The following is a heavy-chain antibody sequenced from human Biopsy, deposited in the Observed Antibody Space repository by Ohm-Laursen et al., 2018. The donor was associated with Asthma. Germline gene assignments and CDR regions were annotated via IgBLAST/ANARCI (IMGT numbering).Heavy chain of an antibody. J-gene: IGHJ6*02. CDR3: AKGFSSTSCYGICYYYVMDV. CDR1: GFTFDDYA. CDR2: ITRSAGRT. D-gene: IGHD2-2*01. V-gene: IGHV3-23*01. Sequence: SLRLSCTASGFTFDDYAMSWVRQAPGKGLEWVSAITRSAGRTDYADSVKGRFTISRDNSKNTLYLQMNSLRAEDTAVYYCAKGFSSTSCYGICYYYVMDVWGQGTTVTVSS.